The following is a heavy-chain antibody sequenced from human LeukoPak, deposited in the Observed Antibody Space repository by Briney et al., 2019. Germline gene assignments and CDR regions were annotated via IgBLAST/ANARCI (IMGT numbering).Heavy chain of an antibody. D-gene: IGHD3-10*01. V-gene: IGHV4-4*07. CDR2: IYTSGST. Sequence: SETLSLTCTVSGGSISSSYWSWIRQPAGKGLEWIGRIYTSGSTNYNPSLKSRVTMSLDTSKNQSSLKLSSVTAADTAVYYCARDTGYYGSGGFDYWGQGTLVTVSS. CDR3: ARDTGYYGSGGFDY. J-gene: IGHJ4*02. CDR1: GGSISSSY.